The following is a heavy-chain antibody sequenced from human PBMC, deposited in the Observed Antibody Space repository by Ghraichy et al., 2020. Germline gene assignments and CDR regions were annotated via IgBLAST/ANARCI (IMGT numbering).Heavy chain of an antibody. CDR2: IYYSGST. J-gene: IGHJ4*02. CDR1: GGSISSYY. CDR3: ARDLRPDYYDSSGYYFDY. V-gene: IGHV4-59*01. Sequence: SLTCTVSGGSISSYYWSWIRQPPGKGLEWIGYIYYSGSTNYNPSLKSRVTISVDTSKNQFSLKLSSVTAADTAVYYCARDLRPDYYDSSGYYFDYWGQGTLVTVSS. D-gene: IGHD3-22*01.